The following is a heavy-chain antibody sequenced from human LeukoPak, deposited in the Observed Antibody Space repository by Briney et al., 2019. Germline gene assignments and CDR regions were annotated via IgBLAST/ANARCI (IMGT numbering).Heavy chain of an antibody. CDR3: ARDHAFSYYYYYMDV. Sequence: GGSLRLSCAASGFIFSSYWMSWVRQAPGKGLEWVANINQDGSEKYYVDSVKGRFTISRDNAKNSLYLQMNSLRAEDTAVYYCARDHAFSYYYYYMDVWGKGTTVTISS. CDR2: INQDGSEK. V-gene: IGHV3-7*01. J-gene: IGHJ6*03. D-gene: IGHD3-3*01. CDR1: GFIFSSYW.